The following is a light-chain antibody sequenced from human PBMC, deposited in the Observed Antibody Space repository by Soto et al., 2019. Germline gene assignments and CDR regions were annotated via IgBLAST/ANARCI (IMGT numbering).Light chain of an antibody. CDR3: QQYDRSSIT. CDR1: QSVSSY. CDR2: GAS. J-gene: IGKJ5*01. V-gene: IGKV3-20*01. Sequence: EIVLTQSPATLSLSPGERDTLSCRASQSVSSYLAWYQQKPGQAPRLLIYGASTRAIGIPDRFSGSGSGTDFTLTISRLEPEDFAVYYCQQYDRSSITFGQGTRLEIK.